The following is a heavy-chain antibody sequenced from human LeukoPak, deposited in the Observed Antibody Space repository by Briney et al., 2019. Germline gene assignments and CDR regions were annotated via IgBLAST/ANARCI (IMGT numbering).Heavy chain of an antibody. Sequence: SQTLSLTCAISGDSFSSDSAAWNWIRQSPSRGLEWLARTYFRSKWYYDYALAVKGRITINPDTSKNQFSLQLNSVTPEDTAVYFCARDPVGGSTIFDSWGQGTLVTVSS. CDR3: ARDPVGGSTIFDS. V-gene: IGHV6-1*01. CDR2: TYFRSKWYY. CDR1: GDSFSSDSAA. J-gene: IGHJ4*02. D-gene: IGHD1-26*01.